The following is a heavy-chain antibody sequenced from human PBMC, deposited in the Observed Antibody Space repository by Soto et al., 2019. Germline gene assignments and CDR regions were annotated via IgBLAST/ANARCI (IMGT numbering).Heavy chain of an antibody. CDR3: ARENSGYCSSTSCYTDNYYYYGMDV. Sequence: SVKVSCKASGYTFTGYYMHWVRRAPGQGLEWMGWIKPNSGGTNYAQKFQGRVTMTRDTSISTAYMELSRLRSDDTAVYYCARENSGYCSSTSCYTDNYYYYGMDVWGQGTTVTVSS. CDR2: IKPNSGGT. V-gene: IGHV1-2*02. J-gene: IGHJ6*02. CDR1: GYTFTGYY. D-gene: IGHD2-2*02.